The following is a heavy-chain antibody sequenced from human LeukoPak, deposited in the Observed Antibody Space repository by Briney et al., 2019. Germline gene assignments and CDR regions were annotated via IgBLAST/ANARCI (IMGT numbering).Heavy chain of an antibody. J-gene: IGHJ4*02. CDR2: ISGSGGST. CDR3: AKVSGGGDILTGYPDFDY. CDR1: GFTFSSYA. D-gene: IGHD3-9*01. V-gene: IGHV3-23*01. Sequence: LGGSLRLSCAASGFTFSSYAMSWVRQAPGKGLEWVSAISGSGGSTYYADSVKGRFTISRDNSKNTLYLQMNSLRAEDTAVYYCAKVSGGGDILTGYPDFDYWGQGTLVTVSS.